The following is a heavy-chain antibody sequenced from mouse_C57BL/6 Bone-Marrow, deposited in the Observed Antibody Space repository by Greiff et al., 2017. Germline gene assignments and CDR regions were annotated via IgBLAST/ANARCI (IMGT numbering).Heavy chain of an antibody. CDR3: TRHYSNYFDY. V-gene: IGHV6-6*01. D-gene: IGHD2-5*01. J-gene: IGHJ2*01. Sequence: EVQLQQSGGGLVQPGGSMKLSCAASGFTFSDAWMDWVRQSPEKGLEWVAEIRNKANNHATYYAESVKGRFTISRDDSKSSVYLQMNSLRAEETGIYYCTRHYSNYFDYWGQGTTLTVSS. CDR2: IRNKANNHAT. CDR1: GFTFSDAW.